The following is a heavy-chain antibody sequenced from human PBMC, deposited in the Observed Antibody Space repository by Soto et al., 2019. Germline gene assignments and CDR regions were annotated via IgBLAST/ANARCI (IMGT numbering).Heavy chain of an antibody. CDR1: GGSISNGDYY. D-gene: IGHD3-9*01. CDR2: IYYSGST. CDR3: ASNTHTRKNVLRYFAPA. J-gene: IGHJ5*02. Sequence: SETLSLTCTVSGGSISNGDYYWSWIRQPPGKGLEWIGSIYYSGSTYYNPSLKSRVTISVDTPKNQFSLKLSSVTAADTAVYFCASNTHTRKNVLRYFAPAWGKGPLV. V-gene: IGHV4-30-4*01.